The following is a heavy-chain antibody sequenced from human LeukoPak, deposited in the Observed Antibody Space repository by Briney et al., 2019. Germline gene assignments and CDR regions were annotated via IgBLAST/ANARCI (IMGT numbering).Heavy chain of an antibody. Sequence: ASVKVSCKTSGYTFTGYYMHWVRQAPGQGLEWMGRIDPNNGGTDYAQKLQGRVTMTTDTSTSTAYMELRSLRSDDTAVYYCARELYDFWSGYYNPKDAFDIWGQGTMVTVSS. D-gene: IGHD3-3*01. V-gene: IGHV1-2*06. J-gene: IGHJ3*02. CDR1: GYTFTGYY. CDR3: ARELYDFWSGYYNPKDAFDI. CDR2: IDPNNGGT.